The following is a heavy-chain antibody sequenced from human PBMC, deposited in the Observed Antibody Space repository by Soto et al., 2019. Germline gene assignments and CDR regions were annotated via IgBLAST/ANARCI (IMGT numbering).Heavy chain of an antibody. V-gene: IGHV1-69*12. CDR2: IVPLFGTA. J-gene: IGHJ5*02. CDR3: ARDGDPESAFWSGPLGGGRFDP. CDR1: GGTFGNSA. D-gene: IGHD3-3*01. Sequence: QVQLVQSGAEVKKPGSSVNVSCKTSGGTFGNSAVAWVRQAPGQGLEWLGGIVPLFGTANYAQKFQGRLTITAEDSTNTAHMELRSLRSVDTAVYYCARDGDPESAFWSGPLGGGRFDPWGQGTLVTVSS.